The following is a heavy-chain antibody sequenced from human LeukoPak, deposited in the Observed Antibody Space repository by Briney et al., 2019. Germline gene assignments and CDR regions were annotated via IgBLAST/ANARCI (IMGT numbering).Heavy chain of an antibody. V-gene: IGHV4-34*01. CDR1: GGSFSGYY. CDR3: AKLYSGSYYPFDY. Sequence: PSETLSLTCAVYGGSFSGYYWSWIRQPPGKGLEWIGEINHSGSTNYNPSLKSRVTISVDTSKNQFSLKLSSVTAADTAVYYCAKLYSGSYYPFDYWGQGTLVTVSS. D-gene: IGHD1-26*01. J-gene: IGHJ4*02. CDR2: INHSGST.